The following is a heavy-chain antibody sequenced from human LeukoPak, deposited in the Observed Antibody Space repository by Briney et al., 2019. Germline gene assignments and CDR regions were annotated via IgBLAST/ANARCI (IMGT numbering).Heavy chain of an antibody. CDR1: GFTFSSYG. D-gene: IGHD6-19*01. Sequence: GGSLRLSCAASGFTFSSYGMHWVRQAPGKGLEWVAVISYDGSNKYYADSVKGRFTISRDNSKNTLYLQMNSLRAEDTAVYYCAKDHSSGWFDYWGQGTLVTVSS. V-gene: IGHV3-30*18. CDR3: AKDHSSGWFDY. J-gene: IGHJ4*02. CDR2: ISYDGSNK.